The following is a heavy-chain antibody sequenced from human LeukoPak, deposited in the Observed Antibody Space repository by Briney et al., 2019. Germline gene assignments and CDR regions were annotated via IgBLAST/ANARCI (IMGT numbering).Heavy chain of an antibody. CDR1: GGSFSGYY. Sequence: KASETLSLTCAVYGGSFSGYYWSWIRQPPGKGLEWIGEINHRGSTNYNPSLKSRVTISVDTSKNQFSLKLSSVTAADTAVYYCARVGYCSSTSCYQRKDAFDIWGQGTMVTVSS. CDR2: INHRGST. V-gene: IGHV4-34*01. CDR3: ARVGYCSSTSCYQRKDAFDI. D-gene: IGHD2-2*01. J-gene: IGHJ3*02.